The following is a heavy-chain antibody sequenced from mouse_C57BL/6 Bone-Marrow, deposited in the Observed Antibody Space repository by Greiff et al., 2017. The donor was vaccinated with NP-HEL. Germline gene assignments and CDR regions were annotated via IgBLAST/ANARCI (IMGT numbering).Heavy chain of an antibody. CDR3: ARGDLSNPWFAY. CDR1: GYTFTSYW. V-gene: IGHV1-52*01. Sequence: QVQLQQPGAELVRPGSSVKLSCKASGYTFTSYWMHWVKQRPIQGLEWIGNIDPSDSDTHYNQKFKDKATLTVDKSSSTAYMQLSSLTSEDSAVYYCARGDLSNPWFAYWGQGTLVTVSA. J-gene: IGHJ3*01. D-gene: IGHD4-1*01. CDR2: IDPSDSDT.